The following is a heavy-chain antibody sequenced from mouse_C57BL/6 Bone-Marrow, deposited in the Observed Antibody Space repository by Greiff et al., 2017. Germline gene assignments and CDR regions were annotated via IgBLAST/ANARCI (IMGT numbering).Heavy chain of an antibody. D-gene: IGHD1-1*01. J-gene: IGHJ1*03. V-gene: IGHV1-63*01. CDR3: ARSGYDGSSYGYFDV. CDR2: IYPGGGYT. CDR1: GYTFTNYW. Sequence: VQLQQSGAELVRPGTSVQMCCQASGYTFTNYWTGWAKQRPGHGLEGIGDIYPGGGYTNYNEKFKGKATLTADQSSSTAYMQFSSLTSEDSAIYYCARSGYDGSSYGYFDVWRTGTTVTVSS.